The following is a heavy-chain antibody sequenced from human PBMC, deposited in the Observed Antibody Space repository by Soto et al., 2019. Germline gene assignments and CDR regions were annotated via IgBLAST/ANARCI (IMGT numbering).Heavy chain of an antibody. Sequence: ASVKVSCKASGYTFTSYGISWVRQAPGQGLEWMGWISAYNGNTNYAQKLQGRVTMTTDTSTSTAYMELRSLRSDDTAVYYCAGVGYSSSWYYGMDVWGQGTTVTVSS. V-gene: IGHV1-18*01. D-gene: IGHD6-13*01. CDR1: GYTFTSYG. CDR3: AGVGYSSSWYYGMDV. CDR2: ISAYNGNT. J-gene: IGHJ6*02.